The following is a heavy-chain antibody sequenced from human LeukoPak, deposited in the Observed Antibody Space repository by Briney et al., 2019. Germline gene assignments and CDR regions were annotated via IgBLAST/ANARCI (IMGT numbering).Heavy chain of an antibody. V-gene: IGHV3-43*02. D-gene: IGHD3-10*01. CDR1: GFTFDDYA. CDR2: VSGDGGST. CDR3: AKDKGGRLVRGVIIRKYYYYYYGMDV. J-gene: IGHJ6*02. Sequence: GGSLRLSCAASGFTFDDYAMHWVRQAPGKGLEWVSLVSGDGGSTYYADSVKGRFTISRDNSKNSLYLQMNSLRTEDTALYYCAKDKGGRLVRGVIIRKYYYYYYGMDVWGQGTTVTVSS.